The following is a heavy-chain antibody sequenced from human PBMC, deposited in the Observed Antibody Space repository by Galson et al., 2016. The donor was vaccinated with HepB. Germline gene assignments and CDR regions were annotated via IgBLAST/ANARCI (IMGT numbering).Heavy chain of an antibody. D-gene: IGHD6-13*01. V-gene: IGHV4-39*02. CDR3: AKTSPGIGRVGLAFDT. Sequence: SETLSLTCNVSGGSISSNSYYWGWVRQPPGKGLECIGTIYYTGSTYYNPSLKSRVTISVDTSNNHFSLKLSSVTAADTAVYYCAKTSPGIGRVGLAFDTWGQGTLVTVSS. CDR1: GGSISSNSYY. CDR2: IYYTGST. J-gene: IGHJ3*02.